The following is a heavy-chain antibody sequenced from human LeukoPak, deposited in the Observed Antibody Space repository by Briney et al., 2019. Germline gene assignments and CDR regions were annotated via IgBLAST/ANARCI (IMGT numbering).Heavy chain of an antibody. CDR1: GHSFTSYW. D-gene: IGHD6-25*01. CDR3: ARRDSSAIDY. Sequence: GESLKISCKGSGHSFTSYWIGWVRQMPGKGLEWMGVIYPGDSDTRYSPSFQGQVTTSADKSISTAYLQWSSLKASDTAMYYWARRDSSAIDYWGQGTLVTVSS. CDR2: IYPGDSDT. J-gene: IGHJ4*02. V-gene: IGHV5-51*01.